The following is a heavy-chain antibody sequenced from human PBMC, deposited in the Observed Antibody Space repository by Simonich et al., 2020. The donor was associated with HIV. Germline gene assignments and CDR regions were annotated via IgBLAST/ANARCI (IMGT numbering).Heavy chain of an antibody. CDR3: ARDGRKGSSTSCSDY. Sequence: EVQLVESGGGLVKPGGSLRLSCAASGFTFSSYSMNWVRQAPGKGLEWVSSIRSSSSYIYYADSVKGRFTISRDKAKNSLYLQMNSLRAEDTAVYYCARDGRKGSSTSCSDYWGQGTLVTVSS. J-gene: IGHJ4*02. CDR2: IRSSSSYI. CDR1: GFTFSSYS. V-gene: IGHV3-21*01. D-gene: IGHD2-2*01.